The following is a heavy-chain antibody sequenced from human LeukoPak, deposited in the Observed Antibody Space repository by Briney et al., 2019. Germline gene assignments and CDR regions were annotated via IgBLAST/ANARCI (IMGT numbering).Heavy chain of an antibody. Sequence: PSETLSLTCSVHGDSINNYYWSWIRQPPGKGLDWIGYIYYSGNTNYNPTLKSRVTISKDTSKKQISLNVSSVTAADTAVYYCARGSNWLDPWGQGTLVTVSS. CDR2: IYYSGNT. CDR1: GDSINNYY. J-gene: IGHJ5*02. D-gene: IGHD6-6*01. CDR3: ARGSNWLDP. V-gene: IGHV4-59*01.